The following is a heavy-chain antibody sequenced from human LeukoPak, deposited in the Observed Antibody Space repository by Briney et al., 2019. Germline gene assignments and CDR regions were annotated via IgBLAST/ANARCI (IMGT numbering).Heavy chain of an antibody. J-gene: IGHJ4*02. CDR1: GFTFSSYA. V-gene: IGHV3-30-3*01. CDR3: AKEQDILTGFDY. D-gene: IGHD3-9*01. Sequence: PGRSLRLSCAASGFTFSSYAMHWVRQAPGKGLEWVAVISYDGSNKYYADSVKGRFTISRDNSKNTLYLQMNSLRAEDTAVYYCAKEQDILTGFDYWGQGTLVTVSS. CDR2: ISYDGSNK.